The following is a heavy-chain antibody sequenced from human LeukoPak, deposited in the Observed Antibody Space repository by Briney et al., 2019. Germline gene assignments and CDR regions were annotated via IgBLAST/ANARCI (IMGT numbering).Heavy chain of an antibody. D-gene: IGHD6-13*01. CDR1: GGSFSGYY. Sequence: SETLSLTCAVYGGSFSGYYWSWIRQPPGKGLEWIGEINHSGSINYNPSLKRRVTISVDTSKNQFSLKLSSVTAAGTAVYYCAPPHNSSSPRRVDPWGQGTLVTVSS. V-gene: IGHV4-34*01. CDR3: APPHNSSSPRRVDP. CDR2: INHSGSI. J-gene: IGHJ5*02.